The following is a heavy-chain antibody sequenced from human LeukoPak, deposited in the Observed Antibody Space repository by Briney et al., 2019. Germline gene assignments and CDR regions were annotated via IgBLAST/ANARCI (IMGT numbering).Heavy chain of an antibody. V-gene: IGHV3-21*06. CDR3: AKLLNEGTTYDH. J-gene: IGHJ4*02. D-gene: IGHD1-1*01. CDR2: ISSSSSYI. Sequence: GGSLRLSCAASGFTFSNYSMNWVRQAPGKGLEWVSSISSSSSYIYYADSVKGRFTISRDNARYSLFLQMNSLRVEDTAVYFCAKLLNEGTTYDHWGQGALVTVSS. CDR1: GFTFSNYS.